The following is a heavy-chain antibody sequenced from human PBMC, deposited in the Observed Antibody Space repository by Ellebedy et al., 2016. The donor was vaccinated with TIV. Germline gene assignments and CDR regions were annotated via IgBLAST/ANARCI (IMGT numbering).Heavy chain of an antibody. CDR2: IKEDGSEE. CDR1: GFTFSLNW. Sequence: GESLKISCAASGFTFSLNWMYWVRQAPGKGLEWVANIKEDGSEEYYVDSVKGRFTISRDSAKNSLFLQMDSLRVDDTAVYYCARDSPSRFGSGRGWFDPWGQGTLVTVSS. D-gene: IGHD3-10*01. CDR3: ARDSPSRFGSGRGWFDP. V-gene: IGHV3-7*01. J-gene: IGHJ5*02.